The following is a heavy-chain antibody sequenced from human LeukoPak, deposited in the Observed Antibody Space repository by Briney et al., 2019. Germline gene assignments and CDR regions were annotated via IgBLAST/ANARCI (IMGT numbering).Heavy chain of an antibody. CDR3: ARAALSDGYYFDY. V-gene: IGHV4-59*01. CDR1: GGSISSYY. CDR2: IYYSGST. D-gene: IGHD2/OR15-2a*01. J-gene: IGHJ4*02. Sequence: SETLSLTCTVSGGSISSYYWSWIRQPPGKGLEWIGYIYYSGSTNYNPSLKSRVTISVDTSKNQFSLKLSSVTAADTAVYYCARAALSDGYYFDYWGQGTLVTVSS.